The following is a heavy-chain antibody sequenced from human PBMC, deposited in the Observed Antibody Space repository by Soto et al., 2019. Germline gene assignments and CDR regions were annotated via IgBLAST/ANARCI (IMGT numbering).Heavy chain of an antibody. V-gene: IGHV1-69*02. Sequence: QVQLVQSGAEVKKPGSSVKVSCKASGGTFSSYTISWVRQAPGQGLEWMGRIIPILGIANYAQKFQGRVRITAAKSTSTAYMELSSLRSEDTAVYCCARGDVPYRMDVWGQGTTVTVS. J-gene: IGHJ6*02. CDR3: ARGDVPYRMDV. CDR2: IIPILGIA. CDR1: GGTFSSYT.